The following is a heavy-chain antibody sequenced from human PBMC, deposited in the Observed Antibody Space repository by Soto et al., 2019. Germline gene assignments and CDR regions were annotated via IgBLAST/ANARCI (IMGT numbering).Heavy chain of an antibody. J-gene: IGHJ5*02. CDR1: GGSISSGGYS. CDR2: IYHSGST. D-gene: IGHD1-7*01. V-gene: IGHV4-30-2*01. CDR3: ARRYNRNWSWFDP. Sequence: SETLSLTCAVSGGSISSGGYSWSWIRQPPGKGLEWIGYIYHSGSTYYNPSLKSRVTISVDRSKNQFSLKLSSVTAADTAVYYCARRYNRNWSWFDPWGQGTLVTVSS.